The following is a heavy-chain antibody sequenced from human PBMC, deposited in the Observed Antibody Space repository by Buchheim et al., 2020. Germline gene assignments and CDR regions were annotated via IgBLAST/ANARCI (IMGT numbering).Heavy chain of an antibody. CDR2: ISGSGGST. Sequence: EVQLVESGGGLVQPGGSLRLSCAASGFTFSSYAMSWVRQAPGKGLEWVSAISGSGGSTYYADSVKGRFTISRDNSKNTLYLQMNSLRAEDTAVYYCAKRSSDYDFWSGYYLESFDYWGQGTL. CDR3: AKRSSDYDFWSGYYLESFDY. D-gene: IGHD3-3*01. CDR1: GFTFSSYA. V-gene: IGHV3-23*04. J-gene: IGHJ4*02.